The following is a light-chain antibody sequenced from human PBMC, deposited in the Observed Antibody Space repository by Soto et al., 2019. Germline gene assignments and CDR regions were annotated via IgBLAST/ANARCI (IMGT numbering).Light chain of an antibody. Sequence: QSVLTQPASVSDSPGQSITISCTGTSSDVGGSNFVSWYQQHPGKPPKLIIYDVANRPSGVSNRFSGSKSGSTASLIISRLQTEDEADYYCVSYTSSTTYVFGTGIKLTVL. CDR1: SSDVGGSNF. J-gene: IGLJ1*01. CDR2: DVA. CDR3: VSYTSSTTYV. V-gene: IGLV2-14*03.